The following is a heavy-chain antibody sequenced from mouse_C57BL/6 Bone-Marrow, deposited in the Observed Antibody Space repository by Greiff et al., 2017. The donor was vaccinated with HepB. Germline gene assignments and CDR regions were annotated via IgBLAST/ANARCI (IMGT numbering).Heavy chain of an antibody. Sequence: QVQLQQPGAELVKPGASVKLSCKASGYTFTSYWMQWVKQRPGQGLEWIGEIDPSDSYTNYNQKFKGKATLTVDTPSSTAYMQLSSLTSEDSAVYYCARRPTIVTTCAMDYWGQGTSVTVAS. V-gene: IGHV1-50*01. D-gene: IGHD2-5*01. J-gene: IGHJ4*01. CDR3: ARRPTIVTTCAMDY. CDR2: IDPSDSYT. CDR1: GYTFTSYW.